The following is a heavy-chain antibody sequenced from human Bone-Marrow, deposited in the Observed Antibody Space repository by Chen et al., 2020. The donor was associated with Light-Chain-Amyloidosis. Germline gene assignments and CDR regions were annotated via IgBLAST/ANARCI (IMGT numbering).Heavy chain of an antibody. J-gene: IGHJ4*02. CDR1: GYTFTSYY. V-gene: IGHV1-46*01. D-gene: IGHD5-12*01. CDR3: ARGGGSTIRRGGPDY. CDR2: INPSGGST. Sequence: QVHLVQSGAEVKKPGASVQVSCQASGYTFTSYYMHWVRQAPGQGLEWMGIINPSGGSTSYAQKFQGRVTMTRDTSTSTVYMELSSLRSEDTAVYYCARGGGSTIRRGGPDYWGQGTLVTVSS.